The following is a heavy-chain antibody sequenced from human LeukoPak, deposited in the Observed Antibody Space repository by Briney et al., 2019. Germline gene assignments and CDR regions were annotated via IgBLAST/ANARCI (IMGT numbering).Heavy chain of an antibody. CDR3: ATYGATPETYYFDY. Sequence: GASVKVSCKASGYTFTGYYMHWVRQAPGQGLEWMGWINPNSGGTNYAQKFQGRVTMTRDTSISTAYMELSRLRSDDTAVYYCATYGATPETYYFDYWGQGALVTVSS. D-gene: IGHD3-10*01. V-gene: IGHV1-2*02. CDR2: INPNSGGT. J-gene: IGHJ4*02. CDR1: GYTFTGYY.